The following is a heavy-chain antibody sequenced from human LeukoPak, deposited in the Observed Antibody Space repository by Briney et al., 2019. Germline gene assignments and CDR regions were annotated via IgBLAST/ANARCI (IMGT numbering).Heavy chain of an antibody. D-gene: IGHD3-22*01. CDR2: IYHSGST. V-gene: IGHV4-4*02. CDR1: GGSISSSNW. Sequence: SGTLSLTCAVSGGSISSSNWWSWVRQPPGKGLEWIGEIYHSGSTNYNPSLKSRVTISVDKSKNQFSLKLGSVTAADTAVYYCARWHYYDSSGPAYYFDYWGQGTLVTVSS. CDR3: ARWHYYDSSGPAYYFDY. J-gene: IGHJ4*02.